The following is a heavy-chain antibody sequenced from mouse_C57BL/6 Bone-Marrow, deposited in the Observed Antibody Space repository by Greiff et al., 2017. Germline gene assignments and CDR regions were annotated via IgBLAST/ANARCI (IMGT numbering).Heavy chain of an antibody. CDR3: ARNSNYGVNY. J-gene: IGHJ2*01. CDR2: INPNNGGT. D-gene: IGHD2-5*01. Sequence: VQLKESGPELVKPGASVKIPCKASGYTFTDYNMDWVKQSHGKSLEWIGDINPNNGGTIYNQKFKGKATLTVDKSSSTAYMELRSLTSEDTAVYYCARNSNYGVNYWGQGTTLTVSS. V-gene: IGHV1-18*01. CDR1: GYTFTDYN.